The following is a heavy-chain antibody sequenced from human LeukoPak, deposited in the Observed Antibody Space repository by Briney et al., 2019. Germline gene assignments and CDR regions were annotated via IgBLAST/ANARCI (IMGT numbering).Heavy chain of an antibody. CDR1: GASMSSNY. V-gene: IGHV4-4*09. J-gene: IGHJ4*02. Sequence: SETLSLTCNVSGASMSSNYWSWIRQPPGKGLEWIGYIHHSGNTNYSPSLESRVTMSVDESKNQFSLRVHFVSAADTAVYYCASTRRAAVAGRFDSWGQGTLVTVSS. CDR3: ASTRRAAVAGRFDS. D-gene: IGHD6-19*01. CDR2: IHHSGNT.